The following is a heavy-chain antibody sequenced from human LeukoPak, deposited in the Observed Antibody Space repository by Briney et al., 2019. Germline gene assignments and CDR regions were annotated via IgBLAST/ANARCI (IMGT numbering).Heavy chain of an antibody. J-gene: IGHJ4*02. D-gene: IGHD3-22*01. CDR2: IWYDGSNK. V-gene: IGHV3-33*06. CDR3: AKGGSFYDSSGYADY. CDR1: GFTFSSYG. Sequence: PGRSLRLSCAASGFTFSSYGMHWVRQAPGKGLEWVAVIWYDGSNKYYADSVKGRFTISRDNSKNTLYLQMNSLRAEDTAVYYCAKGGSFYDSSGYADYWGQGTLVTVSS.